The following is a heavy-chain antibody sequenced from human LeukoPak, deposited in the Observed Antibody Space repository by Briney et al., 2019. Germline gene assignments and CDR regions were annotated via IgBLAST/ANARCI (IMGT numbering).Heavy chain of an antibody. Sequence: GGSLRLSCAASGFTFKNYALSWVRQAPGKGLEWVSAISGSGGSTYYADSVKGRFTISRDNSKNTLYLQMNSLRAEDTAVYYCAKVPSSSRTKDVEYYFDYWGQGTLVTVSS. D-gene: IGHD6-13*01. CDR3: AKVPSSSRTKDVEYYFDY. CDR2: ISGSGGST. J-gene: IGHJ4*02. V-gene: IGHV3-23*01. CDR1: GFTFKNYA.